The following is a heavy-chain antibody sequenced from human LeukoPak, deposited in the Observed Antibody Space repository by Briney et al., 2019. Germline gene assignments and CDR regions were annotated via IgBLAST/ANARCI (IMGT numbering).Heavy chain of an antibody. CDR3: AKVEYCSSTSCYRDYYYYGMDV. CDR2: ISYDGSNK. J-gene: IGHJ6*04. D-gene: IGHD2-2*01. Sequence: PGRSLRLSCAASGFTFSSYGMHWVRQAPGKGLEWVAVISYDGSNKYYADSVKGRFTISRDNSKNTLYLQMNSLRAEDTAVYYCAKVEYCSSTSCYRDYYYYGMDVWGKGTTVSVSS. CDR1: GFTFSSYG. V-gene: IGHV3-30*18.